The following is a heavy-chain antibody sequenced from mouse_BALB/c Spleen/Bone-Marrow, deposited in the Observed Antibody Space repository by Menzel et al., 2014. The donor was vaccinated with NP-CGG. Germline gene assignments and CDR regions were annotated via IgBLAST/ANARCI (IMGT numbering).Heavy chain of an antibody. CDR3: VRAGYGSSYDWFAY. CDR2: ISTYSGNT. V-gene: IGHV1-67*01. D-gene: IGHD1-1*01. Sequence: VKLVESGPELVRPGVSVKISCKGSGYTFXDYAMHWVKQSHAKSLEWIGVISTYSGNTNYNQKFKGKATMTVDKSSSTAYMELARLTSEDSAIYYCVRAGYGSSYDWFAYWGQGTLVTVSA. CDR1: GYTFXDYA. J-gene: IGHJ3*01.